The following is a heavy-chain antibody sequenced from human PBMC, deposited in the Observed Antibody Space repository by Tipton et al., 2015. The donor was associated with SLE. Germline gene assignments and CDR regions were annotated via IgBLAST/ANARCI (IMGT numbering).Heavy chain of an antibody. CDR1: GASISSGSYY. CDR3: VRERASSLEY. V-gene: IGHV4-39*02. Sequence: LRLSCGVSGASISSGSYYWGWVRQPPGKGLEWIGTIYYSGSTYYSPSLKSRVTISMDTSENYFSLRLTSVTAADTAVYYCVRERASSLEYWGQGTLVTVSS. J-gene: IGHJ4*02. D-gene: IGHD3-3*01. CDR2: IYYSGST.